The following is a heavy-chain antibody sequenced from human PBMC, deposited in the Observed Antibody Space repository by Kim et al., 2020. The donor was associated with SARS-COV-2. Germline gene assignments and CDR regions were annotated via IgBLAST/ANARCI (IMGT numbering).Heavy chain of an antibody. CDR2: LSASGRST. CDR1: GFTFSTYA. V-gene: IGHV3-23*01. D-gene: IGHD6-6*01. Sequence: GGSLRLSCAASGFTFSTYAMSWVRQAPGKGLEWVSALSASGRSTYYADSVKGRFTISRDNSKSTLYLQMNNLRAEDMAVYYCAKDRYSSSDYYFDYWGQ. J-gene: IGHJ4*02. CDR3: AKDRYSSSDYYFDY.